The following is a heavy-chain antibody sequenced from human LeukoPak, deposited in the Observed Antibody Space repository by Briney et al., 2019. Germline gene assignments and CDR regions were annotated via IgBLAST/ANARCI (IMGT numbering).Heavy chain of an antibody. D-gene: IGHD3-22*01. V-gene: IGHV4-38-2*02. CDR3: ARGQHDYYDSSGYSDY. CDR1: GYSISSGYY. CDR2: IYHSGST. Sequence: SETLSLTCTVSGYSISSGYYWGWIRQPPGKGLEWIGSIYHSGSTYYNPSLKSRVTTSVDTSKNQFSLKLSSVTAADTAVYYCARGQHDYYDSSGYSDYWGQGTLVTVSS. J-gene: IGHJ4*02.